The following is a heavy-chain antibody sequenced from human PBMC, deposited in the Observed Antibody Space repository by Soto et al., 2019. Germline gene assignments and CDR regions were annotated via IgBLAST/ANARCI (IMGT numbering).Heavy chain of an antibody. Sequence: GESLKISCKGSGYSFTSYWIGWVRQMPGKGLEWMGIIYPGDSDTRYSPSFQGQVTISADKSISTAYLQWSSLKASDTAMYYCARHGRYFDWGQNYYYYGMDVWGQGTTVTVSS. CDR3: ARHGRYFDWGQNYYYYGMDV. CDR2: IYPGDSDT. CDR1: GYSFTSYW. V-gene: IGHV5-51*01. J-gene: IGHJ6*02. D-gene: IGHD3-9*01.